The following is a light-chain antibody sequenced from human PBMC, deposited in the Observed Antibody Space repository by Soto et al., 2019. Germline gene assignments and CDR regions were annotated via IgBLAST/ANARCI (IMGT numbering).Light chain of an antibody. CDR3: QQYGNPPQT. Sequence: EIVLTQSPGTLSLSPGEPVTLSCRASQTVLSSYVAWYQQKPGLAPRLLIYGASSRATGIPDRFSGSGSGTDFTLTISRLEPEDFAVYYCQQYGNPPQTFDQGTTVEIK. J-gene: IGKJ1*01. V-gene: IGKV3-20*01. CDR2: GAS. CDR1: QTVLSSY.